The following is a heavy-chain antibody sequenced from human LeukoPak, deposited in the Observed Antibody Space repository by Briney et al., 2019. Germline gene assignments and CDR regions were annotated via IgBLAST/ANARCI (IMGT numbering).Heavy chain of an antibody. CDR1: GFTFSSYS. CDR3: ARVIEMATIHPRWAFDI. CDR2: ISSSSSYI. J-gene: IGHJ3*02. D-gene: IGHD5-24*01. Sequence: GGSLRLSCAASGFTFSSYSMNWVRQAPGKGLEWVSSISSSSSYIYYADSVKGRFTISRDNAKNSLYLQMNSLRAEDTAVYYCARVIEMATIHPRWAFDIWGQGTMVTVSS. V-gene: IGHV3-21*01.